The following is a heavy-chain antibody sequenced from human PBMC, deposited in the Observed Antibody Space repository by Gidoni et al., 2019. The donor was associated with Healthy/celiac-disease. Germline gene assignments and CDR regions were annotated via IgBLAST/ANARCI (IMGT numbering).Heavy chain of an antibody. V-gene: IGHV3-74*01. J-gene: IGHJ4*02. D-gene: IGHD2-2*02. CDR2: INSDGSST. CDR1: GFTFSSYW. CDR3: ARGGWGDIVVVPAAILGY. Sequence: EVQLVESGGGLVQHGGSLRLSCAASGFTFSSYWMHWVLQAPGKGLVWVSRINSDGSSTSYAYSVKCRFTISRDNAKNTLYLQMNSLRAEDTAVYYCARGGWGDIVVVPAAILGYWGQGTLVTVSS.